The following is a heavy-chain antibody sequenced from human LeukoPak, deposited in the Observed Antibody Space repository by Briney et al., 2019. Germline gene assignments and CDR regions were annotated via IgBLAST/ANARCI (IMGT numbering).Heavy chain of an antibody. J-gene: IGHJ4*02. CDR1: GGSISSSSYY. Sequence: PSETLSLTCTVSGGSISSSSYYWGWIRQPPGKGLEWIGSIYYSGSTYYNPSLKSRVTISVDTSKNQFSLKLSSVTAADTAVYYCAREDGYNSNFDYWGQGTLVTVSS. V-gene: IGHV4-39*07. CDR3: AREDGYNSNFDY. D-gene: IGHD5-24*01. CDR2: IYYSGST.